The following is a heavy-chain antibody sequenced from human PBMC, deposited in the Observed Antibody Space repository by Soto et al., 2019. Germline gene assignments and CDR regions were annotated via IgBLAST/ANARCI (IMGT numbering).Heavy chain of an antibody. D-gene: IGHD2-2*01. J-gene: IGHJ6*02. CDR3: ARDGGGYCISTSCYAERRYGMDV. CDR2: INPNSGGT. Sequence: GASVKVSCKASGYTFTGYYMHWVRQAPGQGLEWMGWINPNSGGTNYAQKFQGWVTMTRDTSISTAYMELSRLRSDDTAVYYCARDGGGYCISTSCYAERRYGMDVWGQGTTVTVSS. CDR1: GYTFTGYY. V-gene: IGHV1-2*04.